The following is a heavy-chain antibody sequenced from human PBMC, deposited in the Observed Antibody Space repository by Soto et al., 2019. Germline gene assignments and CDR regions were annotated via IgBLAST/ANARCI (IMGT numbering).Heavy chain of an antibody. V-gene: IGHV1-69*13. CDR1: GGTFSSYA. D-gene: IGHD3-22*01. CDR2: IIPIFGTA. CDR3: ASFITMIVGIDAFDI. J-gene: IGHJ3*02. Sequence: SVKVSCKASGGTFSSYAISWVRQAPGQGLEWMGGIIPIFGTANYAQKFQGRVTITADESTSTAYMELSSLRSEDTAVYYCASFITMIVGIDAFDIWGQGTMVTVSS.